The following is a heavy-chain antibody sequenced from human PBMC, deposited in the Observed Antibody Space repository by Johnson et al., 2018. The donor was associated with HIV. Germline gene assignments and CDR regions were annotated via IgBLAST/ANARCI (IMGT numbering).Heavy chain of an antibody. Sequence: EVQLVESGGGVVRPGGSLRLSCAASGFTFDDYGMSWVRQGPGKGLAWVAGINWNGGSTGYADSVKGRFTVSRDNANNSLYLQMNSLRAEDTALYYCARDWDYYDSSGYYYAVMVDALDSWGQGTTVIVSS. D-gene: IGHD3-22*01. CDR3: ARDWDYYDSSGYYYAVMVDALDS. CDR2: INWNGGST. CDR1: GFTFDDYG. J-gene: IGHJ3*02. V-gene: IGHV3-20*04.